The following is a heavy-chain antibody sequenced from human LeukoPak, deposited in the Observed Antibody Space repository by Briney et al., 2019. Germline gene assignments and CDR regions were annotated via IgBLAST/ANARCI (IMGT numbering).Heavy chain of an antibody. CDR3: ARHIRSGWYGDAFDI. J-gene: IGHJ3*02. CDR1: GGTFSSYA. V-gene: IGHV1-69*05. D-gene: IGHD6-19*01. CDR2: IIPIFGTA. Sequence: SVKVSCKASGGTFSSYAISWVRQAPGQGLEWMGGIIPIFGTANYAQKFQGRVTITTDESTSTAYMELSSLKASDTAMYYCARHIRSGWYGDAFDIWGQGTMVTVSS.